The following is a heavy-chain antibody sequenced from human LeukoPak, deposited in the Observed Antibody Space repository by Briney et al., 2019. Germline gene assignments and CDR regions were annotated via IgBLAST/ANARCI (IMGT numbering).Heavy chain of an antibody. CDR3: ARVGIDYLASYHFDH. V-gene: IGHV3-7*01. D-gene: IGHD2/OR15-2a*01. CDR1: GFTFNYSW. J-gene: IGHJ4*02. CDR2: IKQRGSEK. Sequence: GGSLRLSCAASGFTFNYSWMSWVRQAPGKGLEWVANIKQRGSEKSHVDSVKGRFSISRDNTKNSVFLQMNSLRAEDTAVYYCARVGIDYLASYHFDHWGRGTLVTVSS.